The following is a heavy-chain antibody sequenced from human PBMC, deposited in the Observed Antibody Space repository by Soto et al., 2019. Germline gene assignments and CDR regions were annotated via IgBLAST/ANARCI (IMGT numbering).Heavy chain of an antibody. CDR3: ASHPLNWGAFDI. CDR1: GGSITSSEYY. Sequence: SETLSLTCTVSGGSITSSEYYWAWIRQPPGKGLQFVGTIYYSGSSYSNPSLKSRLSMSVDTSKNQFSLTMKSVTAADTGVYYCASHPLNWGAFDIWGQGTMVTVSS. CDR2: IYYSGSS. J-gene: IGHJ3*02. V-gene: IGHV4-39*01. D-gene: IGHD7-27*01.